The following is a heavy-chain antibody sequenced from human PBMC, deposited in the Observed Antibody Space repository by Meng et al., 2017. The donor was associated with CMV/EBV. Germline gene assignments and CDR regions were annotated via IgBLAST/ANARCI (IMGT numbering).Heavy chain of an antibody. D-gene: IGHD6-19*01. CDR3: AKDAAPSIAVAGAYYFDY. CDR1: GFSFNGHA. V-gene: IGHV3-20*04. CDR2: INWSGSGA. J-gene: IGHJ4*02. Sequence: GESLKISCVGSGFSFNGHAMIWVRQPPGKGLEWVSGINWSGSGAGYADSVKGRFTISRNNARNSLSLQMNSLRAEDTALYYCAKDAAPSIAVAGAYYFDYWGQGTLVTVSS.